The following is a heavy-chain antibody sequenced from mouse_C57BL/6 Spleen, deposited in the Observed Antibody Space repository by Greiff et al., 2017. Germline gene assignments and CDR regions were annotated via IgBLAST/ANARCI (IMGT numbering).Heavy chain of an antibody. CDR2: INPNNGGT. D-gene: IGHD3-2*02. V-gene: IGHV1-26*01. CDR1: GYTFTDYY. Sequence: EVQLQQSGPELVKPGASVKISCKASGYTFTDYYMNWVKQSHGKSLEWIGDINPNNGGTSYNQKFKGKATLTVDKSSSTAYMELRSLTSEDSAVYYCANRQLRLRGFDYWGQGTTLTVSS. J-gene: IGHJ2*01. CDR3: ANRQLRLRGFDY.